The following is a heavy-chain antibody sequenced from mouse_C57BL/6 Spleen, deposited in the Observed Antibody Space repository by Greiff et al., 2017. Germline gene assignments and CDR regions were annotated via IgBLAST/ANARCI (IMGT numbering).Heavy chain of an antibody. CDR3: AISPAYCSDY. CDR1: GYAFSSSW. Sequence: VQLQQSGPELVKPGASVKISCKASGYAFSSSWMNWVKQRPGKGLEWIGRIYPGDGDTNYNGKFKGKATLTADKSSSTAYMQLSSLTSEDSAVYFCAISPAYCSDYWGQGTTLTVSS. CDR2: IYPGDGDT. D-gene: IGHD3-1*01. J-gene: IGHJ2*01. V-gene: IGHV1-82*01.